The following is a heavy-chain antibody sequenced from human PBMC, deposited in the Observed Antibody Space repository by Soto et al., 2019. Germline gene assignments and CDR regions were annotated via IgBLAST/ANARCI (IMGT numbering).Heavy chain of an antibody. CDR3: ARDSLSAYYYGMDV. V-gene: IGHV1-3*01. J-gene: IGHJ6*02. Sequence: GASVKVSCKASGYTSTSYAMHWVRQAPGQRLEWMGWINAGNGNTKYSQKFQGRVTITRDTSASTAYMELSSLRSEDTAVYYCARDSLSAYYYGMDVWGQGTTVTVSS. CDR2: INAGNGNT. CDR1: GYTSTSYA.